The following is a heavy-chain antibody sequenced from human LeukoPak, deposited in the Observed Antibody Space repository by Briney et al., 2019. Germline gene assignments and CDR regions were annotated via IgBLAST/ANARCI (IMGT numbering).Heavy chain of an antibody. CDR3: ARYSYGPNRVDP. Sequence: PGGSLRLSCAASGLTFDDYGMHWVRQAPGKGLEWVSGISWSSGKIGYADSVKGRFTISRDNAKNSLYLQMNSLRAEDTAVYYCARYSYGPNRVDPWGQGTLVTVS. CDR2: ISWSSGKI. CDR1: GLTFDDYG. D-gene: IGHD5-18*01. J-gene: IGHJ5*02. V-gene: IGHV3-9*01.